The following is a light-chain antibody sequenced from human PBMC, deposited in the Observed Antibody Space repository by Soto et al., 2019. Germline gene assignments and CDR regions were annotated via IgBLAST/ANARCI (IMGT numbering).Light chain of an antibody. CDR2: AAS. CDR3: QQTYSNLWT. J-gene: IGKJ1*01. CDR1: QTVSRY. V-gene: IGKV1-39*01. Sequence: DIQLTQPPSSLSASVGDTVTITCRASQTVSRYLNWYQQKSGTAPKLLIYAASTLHTGVPSRFSGRGSGTDFTLTINNLQREDFADYFCQQTYSNLWTFGQGTKVDIK.